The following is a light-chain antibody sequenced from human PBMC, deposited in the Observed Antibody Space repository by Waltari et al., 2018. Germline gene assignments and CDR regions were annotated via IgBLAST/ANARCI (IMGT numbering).Light chain of an antibody. CDR3: QQRSNWPLT. CDR1: QSVSVY. J-gene: IGKJ4*01. Sequence: EIALTQSPATLSLSPGERATLSCRASQSVSVYLAWYQQKPGQAPRLLISDASNRATGIPARFSGSGSGTDFTLTISSLEPEDFAVYFCQQRSNWPLTFGGGTKVEIK. V-gene: IGKV3-11*01. CDR2: DAS.